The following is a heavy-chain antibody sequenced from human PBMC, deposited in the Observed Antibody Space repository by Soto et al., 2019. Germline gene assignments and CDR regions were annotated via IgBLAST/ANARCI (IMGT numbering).Heavy chain of an antibody. J-gene: IGHJ6*02. CDR1: GYTFISHG. CDR3: ARVSSSIVVVPDYGMDV. V-gene: IGHV1-18*04. D-gene: IGHD2-15*01. Sequence: QVQLVQSGVEVKKPRASVKVSCKASGYTFISHGISWVRQAPGQELEWMGWISGKNGNTNYAQKLQGRVTLTTDTSTSTAYMEMRSLRSDDTAVYYCARVSSSIVVVPDYGMDVWGQGTTVTVSS. CDR2: ISGKNGNT.